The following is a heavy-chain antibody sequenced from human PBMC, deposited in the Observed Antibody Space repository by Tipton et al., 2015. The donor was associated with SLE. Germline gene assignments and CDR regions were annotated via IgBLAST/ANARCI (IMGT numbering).Heavy chain of an antibody. CDR2: IKEDGGEK. CDR3: ARWGKVGGFDP. J-gene: IGHJ5*02. Sequence: SLRLSCAASGFTFSNYWMTWVRQAPGKGLEWVANIKEDGGEKSYVDSVKGRFTISRDNAKNSLYLQMNNLRAEDTAVYYCARWGKVGGFDPWGQGTLVTVSS. V-gene: IGHV3-7*01. D-gene: IGHD7-27*01. CDR1: GFTFSNYW.